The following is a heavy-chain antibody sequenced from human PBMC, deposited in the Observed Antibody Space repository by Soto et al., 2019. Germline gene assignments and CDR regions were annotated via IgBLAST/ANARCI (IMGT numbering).Heavy chain of an antibody. CDR2: IDNVGDTI. J-gene: IGHJ1*01. CDR3: ATVAFGYYSRSPY. Sequence: GGSLRLSCVASGFAFGDSSMNWIRQSPGKGLEWLSYIDNVGDTIFYADSVRGRFTVSRDNAKYSLFLQMTALRAEDSAMYFCATVAFGYYSRSPYWGRGALVTVSS. CDR1: GFAFGDSS. D-gene: IGHD1-26*01. V-gene: IGHV3-11*01.